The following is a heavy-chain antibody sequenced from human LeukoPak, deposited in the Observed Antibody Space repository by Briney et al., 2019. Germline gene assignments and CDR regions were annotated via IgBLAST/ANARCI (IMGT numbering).Heavy chain of an antibody. D-gene: IGHD1-1*01. CDR1: GYTFTSHD. J-gene: IGHJ4*02. V-gene: IGHV1-8*01. CDR3: ARGYSATLRTTGNDY. Sequence: ASVKVSCKASGYTFTSHDINWARQATGQGLEWMGWMNPNSGNTGYAQNFQGRVAMTRDTSINTAYLDLYSLRSEDTAIYYCARGYSATLRTTGNDYWGQGTLVTVSS. CDR2: MNPNSGNT.